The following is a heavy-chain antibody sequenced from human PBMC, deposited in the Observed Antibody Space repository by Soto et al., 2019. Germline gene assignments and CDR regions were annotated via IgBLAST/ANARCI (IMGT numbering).Heavy chain of an antibody. D-gene: IGHD6-6*01. CDR2: INPNSGGT. CDR1: GYTFTGYY. V-gene: IGHV1-2*04. Sequence: QVQLVQSGAEVKKPGASVKVSCKASGYTFTGYYMHWVRQAPGQGLKWMGWINPNSGGTNYAQKFQGWVTMTRDTSISTAYMELSRLRSDDTAVYYCARVPAARGGNDAFDIWGQATMVTVSS. J-gene: IGHJ3*02. CDR3: ARVPAARGGNDAFDI.